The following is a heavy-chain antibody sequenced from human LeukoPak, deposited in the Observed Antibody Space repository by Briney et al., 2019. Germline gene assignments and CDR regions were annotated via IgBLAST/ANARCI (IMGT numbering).Heavy chain of an antibody. CDR2: ISSDSATR. D-gene: IGHD1-14*01. CDR3: ARAAQPGFDP. V-gene: IGHV3-48*01. J-gene: IGHJ5*02. CDR1: GLTFSTYS. Sequence: GGSLRLSCGASGLTFSTYSMNWVRQAPGKGLEWVSYISSDSATRYYADSVKGRFTISRDNAKNSLYLQMNSLRAEDTAVYYCARAAQPGFDPWGQGTLVTVSS.